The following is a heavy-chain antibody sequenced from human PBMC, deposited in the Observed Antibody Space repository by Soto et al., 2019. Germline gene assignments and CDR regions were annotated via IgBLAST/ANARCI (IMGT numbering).Heavy chain of an antibody. CDR1: GFTFGSYG. V-gene: IGHV3-30*18. CDR2: ISYDGSNK. D-gene: IGHD6-19*01. J-gene: IGHJ5*02. Sequence: QVQLVESGGGVVQPGRSLRLSCAASGFTFGSYGMHWVRQAPGKGLEWVAVISYDGSNKYYADSVQGRFTISRDNSKNTLYLQMNSLRAEDTAVYYCAKVFLSGVEQWLFDPWGQGTLVTVSS. CDR3: AKVFLSGVEQWLFDP.